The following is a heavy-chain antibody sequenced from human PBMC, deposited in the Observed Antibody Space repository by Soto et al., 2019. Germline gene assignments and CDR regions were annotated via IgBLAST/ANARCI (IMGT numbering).Heavy chain of an antibody. D-gene: IGHD2-2*01. CDR1: GYTFTSYG. CDR2: ISVYNGNT. Sequence: QVQLVQSGAEVKKPGASVKVSCKASGYTFTSYGISWVRQAPGQGLEWMGWISVYNGNTKYAQKFQGRVTMTTDTSTSTACMELRSLRSDDTAVYYCAGRPLYCSSNSCSWDYWGQGTLVTVSS. J-gene: IGHJ4*02. CDR3: AGRPLYCSSNSCSWDY. V-gene: IGHV1-18*01.